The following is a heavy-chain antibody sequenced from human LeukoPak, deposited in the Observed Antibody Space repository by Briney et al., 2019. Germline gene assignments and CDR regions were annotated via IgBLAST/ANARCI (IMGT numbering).Heavy chain of an antibody. J-gene: IGHJ4*02. D-gene: IGHD6-13*01. V-gene: IGHV3-9*01. CDR3: ARQPPSGSSWYYFDY. CDR2: ISWNSGSI. Sequence: PGRSLRLSCAASGFTFDDYAMHWVRQAPGKGLEWVSGISWNSGSIGYADSVKGRFTISRDNSKNTLYLQMNSLRAEDTAVYYCARQPPSGSSWYYFDYWGQGTLVTVSS. CDR1: GFTFDDYA.